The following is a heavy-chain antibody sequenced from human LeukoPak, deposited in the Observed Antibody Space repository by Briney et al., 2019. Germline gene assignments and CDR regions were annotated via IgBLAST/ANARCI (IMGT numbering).Heavy chain of an antibody. D-gene: IGHD4-17*01. CDR1: GGSFSGYY. CDR2: IYYSGST. J-gene: IGHJ5*02. V-gene: IGHV4-59*08. CDR3: ATLYGDYNWFDP. Sequence: SETLSLTCAVYGGSFSGYYWSWIRQPPGKGLEWIGYIYYSGSTNYNPSLKSRVTISIDTAKNQFSLKLSSVTAADTAVYYCATLYGDYNWFDPWGQGTLVTVSS.